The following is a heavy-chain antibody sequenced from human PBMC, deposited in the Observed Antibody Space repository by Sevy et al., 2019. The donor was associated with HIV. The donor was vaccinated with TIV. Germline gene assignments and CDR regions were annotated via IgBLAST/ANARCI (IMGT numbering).Heavy chain of an antibody. Sequence: GGSLRLSCAASGFTFSDYYMSWIRQAPGKGLEWVSYISSSGSTIYYADSVKGRFTISGDNAKNSLYLQMNSLRAEDTAVYYCARDRGTAISNAFDIWGQGTMVTVSS. CDR1: GFTFSDYY. V-gene: IGHV3-11*01. D-gene: IGHD2-21*02. J-gene: IGHJ3*02. CDR2: ISSSGSTI. CDR3: ARDRGTAISNAFDI.